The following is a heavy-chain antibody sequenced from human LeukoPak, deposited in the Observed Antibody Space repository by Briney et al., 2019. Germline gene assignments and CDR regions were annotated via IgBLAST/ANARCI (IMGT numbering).Heavy chain of an antibody. CDR1: GYTFTSYA. V-gene: IGHV1-3*01. D-gene: IGHD5-18*01. CDR3: ARVSGFRAMASAGY. CDR2: INAGNGNT. J-gene: IGHJ4*02. Sequence: ASVKVSCKASGYTFTSYAMHWVRQAPGQRLEWMGWINAGNGNTKYSQKFQGRVAITRDTSASTAYMELSSLRSEDTPVYYCARVSGFRAMASAGYWGQGTLVTVSS.